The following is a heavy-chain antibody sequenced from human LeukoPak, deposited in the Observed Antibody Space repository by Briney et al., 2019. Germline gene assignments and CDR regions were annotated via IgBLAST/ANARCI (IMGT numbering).Heavy chain of an antibody. V-gene: IGHV1-2*02. CDR1: GYTXTGYY. D-gene: IGHD2-2*01. CDR2: INPNSGGT. CDR3: ARGITRPDAFDI. Sequence: ASVTVSCTSSGYTXTGYYMHGVRQAHGQGHEWMGWINPNSGGTNYAQKFQGRVTMTRDTSISTAYMELSMLRSDDTSVYYCARGITRPDAFDIWGQGTMVTVSS. J-gene: IGHJ3*02.